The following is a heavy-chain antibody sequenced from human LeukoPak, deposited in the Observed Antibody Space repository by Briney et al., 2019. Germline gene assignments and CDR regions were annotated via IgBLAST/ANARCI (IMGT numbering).Heavy chain of an antibody. CDR1: GFTFSSYW. Sequence: GSLILSCAASGFTFSSYWMSWVRQAPGKGLEWVANIKQDGSEKYYVDSVKGRFTISRDNAKNSLYLQMNSLRAEDTAVYYCARRVWGGWYYFDYWGQGTLVTVSS. CDR2: IKQDGSEK. V-gene: IGHV3-7*01. J-gene: IGHJ4*02. CDR3: ARRVWGGWYYFDY. D-gene: IGHD6-19*01.